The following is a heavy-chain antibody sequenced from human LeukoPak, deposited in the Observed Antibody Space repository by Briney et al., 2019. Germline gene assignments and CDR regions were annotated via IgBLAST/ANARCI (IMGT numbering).Heavy chain of an antibody. V-gene: IGHV3-21*01. D-gene: IGHD4-17*01. CDR1: GFTFSSYS. CDR3: ARVVDDGDYGRTTAPDY. Sequence: GGSLRLSCTVSGFTFSSYSMNWVRQAPGKGLEWVGSICSSGTNIYFAASMKGRFISSRDNTKNLLYLQMTSPGAEKPCFYSGARVVDDGDYGRTTAPDYWGQGTLVTVSS. CDR2: ICSSGTNI. J-gene: IGHJ4*02.